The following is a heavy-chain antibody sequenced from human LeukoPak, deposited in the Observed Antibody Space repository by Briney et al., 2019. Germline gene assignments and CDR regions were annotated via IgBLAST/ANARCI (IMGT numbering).Heavy chain of an antibody. CDR3: AKDGSDFWSGYDFDY. J-gene: IGHJ4*02. CDR2: ISYDGSNK. Sequence: GGSLRLSCAASGFTFSSYAMHWVRQAPGKGLEWVAVISYDGSNKYYADSVKGRFTISRDNSKNTLYLQMNSLRAEDTAVYYCAKDGSDFWSGYDFDYWGQGTLVTVSS. CDR1: GFTFSSYA. D-gene: IGHD3-3*01. V-gene: IGHV3-30-3*01.